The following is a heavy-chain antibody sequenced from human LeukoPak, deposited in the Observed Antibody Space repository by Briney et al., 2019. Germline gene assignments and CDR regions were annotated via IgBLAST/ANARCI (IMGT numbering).Heavy chain of an antibody. CDR2: INWNGGST. J-gene: IGHJ4*02. Sequence: GGSLRLSCAASGFTFDDYGMSWVRQAPGKGLGWVSGINWNGGSTGYADSVKGRFTISRDNAKNSLYLQMNSLRAEDTALYYCARDQVRDYYDSSGSSGHWGQGTLVTVSS. CDR1: GFTFDDYG. D-gene: IGHD3-22*01. CDR3: ARDQVRDYYDSSGSSGH. V-gene: IGHV3-20*04.